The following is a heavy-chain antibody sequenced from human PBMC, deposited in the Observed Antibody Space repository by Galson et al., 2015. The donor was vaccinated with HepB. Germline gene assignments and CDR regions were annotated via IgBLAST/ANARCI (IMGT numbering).Heavy chain of an antibody. CDR3: AREDGDCSSTSCSTHFDY. D-gene: IGHD2-2*02. CDR2: ISSNGGGT. Sequence: SLRLSCAASGFTFSSYAMYWVRQAPGKGLEYVSSISSNGGGTYYANSVKGRFTISRDNSKNTLYLQMGSLRAEDMAVYYCAREDGDCSSTSCSTHFDYRGQGTLVTVSS. V-gene: IGHV3-64*01. CDR1: GFTFSSYA. J-gene: IGHJ4*02.